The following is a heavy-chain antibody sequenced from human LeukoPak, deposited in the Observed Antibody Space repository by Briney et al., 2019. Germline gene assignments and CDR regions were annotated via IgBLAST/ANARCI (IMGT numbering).Heavy chain of an antibody. CDR3: ARDPSVGATNFDY. J-gene: IGHJ4*02. CDR2: IEQDGSEK. Sequence: PGGSLRLSCAASGFTFSSYWMSWVRQAPGKGLEWVANIEQDGSEKYYVDSVKGRFTISRDNAKNSLYLQMNSLRAEDTAVYYCARDPSVGATNFDYWGQGTLVTVSS. CDR1: GFTFSSYW. V-gene: IGHV3-7*01. D-gene: IGHD1-26*01.